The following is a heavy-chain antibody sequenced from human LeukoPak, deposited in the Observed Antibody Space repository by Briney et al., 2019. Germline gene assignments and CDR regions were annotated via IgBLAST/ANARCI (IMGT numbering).Heavy chain of an antibody. Sequence: SETLSLSCTVSGGSISSYYWSWIRQPPGKGLEWIGYIYYSGNTNYNPSLKRRVTISLDTSKNQFSLKLSSVTAADTAVYYCARGTTDYDILTGYYRYWFDPWGQGTLVTVSS. D-gene: IGHD3-9*01. V-gene: IGHV4-59*01. CDR3: ARGTTDYDILTGYYRYWFDP. CDR2: IYYSGNT. CDR1: GGSISSYY. J-gene: IGHJ5*02.